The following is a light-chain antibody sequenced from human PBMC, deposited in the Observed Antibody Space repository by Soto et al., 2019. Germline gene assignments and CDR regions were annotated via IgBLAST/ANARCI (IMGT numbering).Light chain of an antibody. CDR3: CSFADFTYV. CDR1: SSDIGSYDL. V-gene: IGLV2-23*02. CDR2: EVT. Sequence: QSALTQPASVSGSPGKSINISCTGTSSDIGSYDLVSWYQQHPGTAPKLIIYEVTKRPSGVSTRFSGSKSGNTASLTISGLQAVDEADYYCCSFADFTYVFGTGTKSPS. J-gene: IGLJ1*01.